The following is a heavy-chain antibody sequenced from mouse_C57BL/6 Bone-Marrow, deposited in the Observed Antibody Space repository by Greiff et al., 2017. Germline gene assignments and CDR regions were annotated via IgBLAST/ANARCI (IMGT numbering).Heavy chain of an antibody. Sequence: QVQLKQPGAELVKPGASVKLSCKASGYTFTSYWMHWVKQRPGRGLEWIGRIDPNSGGTKYNEKFKSKATLTVDKPSSTAYMQLSSLTSEDSAVYYCAREDSSGYAWFAYWGQGTLVTVSA. V-gene: IGHV1-72*01. CDR1: GYTFTSYW. D-gene: IGHD3-2*02. CDR3: AREDSSGYAWFAY. CDR2: IDPNSGGT. J-gene: IGHJ3*01.